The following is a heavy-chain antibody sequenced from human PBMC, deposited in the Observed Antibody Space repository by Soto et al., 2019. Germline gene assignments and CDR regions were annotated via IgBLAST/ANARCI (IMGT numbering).Heavy chain of an antibody. CDR2: VYYSGST. V-gene: IGHV4-59*01. J-gene: IGHJ4*02. CDR3: ASSFYSGSGSATYSFDY. CDR1: GGSISSYY. Sequence: PSETLSLTCTVSGGSISSYYWSWIRQPPGKGLEWIGYVYYSGSTNYNPSLRSRVTMSLDTSKNQFSLKLTSVTAADTAVYYCASSFYSGSGSATYSFDYWGQGTLVTVSS. D-gene: IGHD3-10*01.